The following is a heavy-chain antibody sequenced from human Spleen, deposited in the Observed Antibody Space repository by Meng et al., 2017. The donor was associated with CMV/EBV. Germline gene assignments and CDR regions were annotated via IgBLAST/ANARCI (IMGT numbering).Heavy chain of an antibody. D-gene: IGHD3-10*01. CDR1: GFTFSDHN. CDR2: ISGGGSTI. CDR3: AKNYGSGKH. J-gene: IGHJ4*02. Sequence: GGSLRLSCAASGFTFSDHNMSWIRQVPGKGLEWVSYISGGGSTIYYADSVKGRFTISRDNSKNTLYLQMNSLRAEDTAVYYCAKNYGSGKHWGQGTLVTVSS. V-gene: IGHV3-11*04.